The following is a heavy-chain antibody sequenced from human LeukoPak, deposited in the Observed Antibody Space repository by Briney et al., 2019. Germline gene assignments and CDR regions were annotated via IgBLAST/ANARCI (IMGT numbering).Heavy chain of an antibody. CDR2: ISGSGGST. CDR3: AKDRYYGEIFDY. CDR1: GFTFSSYA. J-gene: IGHJ4*02. D-gene: IGHD4-17*01. Sequence: GGSLRLSCAASGFTFSSYAMSWVRQAPGKGLECVSAISGSGGSTYYADSVKGRFTISRDNSKNTLYLQMNSLRAEDTAVYYCAKDRYYGEIFDYWGQGTLVTVSS. V-gene: IGHV3-23*01.